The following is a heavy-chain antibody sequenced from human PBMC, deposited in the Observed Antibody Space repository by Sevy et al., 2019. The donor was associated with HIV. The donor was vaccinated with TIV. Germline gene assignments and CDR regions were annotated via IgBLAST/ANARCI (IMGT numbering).Heavy chain of an antibody. CDR3: GRAKGFCVVERCYGGSVNAFDM. Sequence: GGSLRLSCAASGFTFSDYAMHWVRQVPGKGLEWVSGISWNSGAIGYADSVKGRFAISRDNAKNSLYLQMNGLRVEETALYYCGRAKGFCVVERCYGGSVNAFDMWGQGTMVTVSS. CDR2: ISWNSGAI. CDR1: GFTFSDYA. V-gene: IGHV3-9*01. D-gene: IGHD3-9*01. J-gene: IGHJ3*02.